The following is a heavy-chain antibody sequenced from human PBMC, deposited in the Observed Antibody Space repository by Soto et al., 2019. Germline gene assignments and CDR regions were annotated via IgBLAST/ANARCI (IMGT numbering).Heavy chain of an antibody. CDR3: ARDTAAAGIFDY. D-gene: IGHD6-13*01. CDR2: ISAYNGNT. J-gene: IGHJ4*02. CDR1: GYTFTSYG. V-gene: IGHV1-18*01. Sequence: QVQLVQSGAEVKKPGASVKVSCKASGYTFTSYGISWVRQAPGQGLEWMGWISAYNGNTNYAQQLQGRVTMTTDTATSTADMELRSLRSDDTAVYYCARDTAAAGIFDYWGQGTLVTVSS.